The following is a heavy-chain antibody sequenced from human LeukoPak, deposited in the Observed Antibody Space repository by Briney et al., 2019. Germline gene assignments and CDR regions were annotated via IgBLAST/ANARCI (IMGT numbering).Heavy chain of an antibody. V-gene: IGHV3-30-3*01. CDR2: ISYDGSSK. CDR3: ARGIFTGGTYYGY. D-gene: IGHD1-26*01. J-gene: IGHJ4*02. Sequence: GGSLRLSCAASGFTFSTYAMHWVRQAPGKGLEWVAVISYDGSSKNYGDSVKGRFTISRDNSKNTVYLRMNSLRVEDTALYYCARGIFTGGTYYGYWGQGTLVTVSS. CDR1: GFTFSTYA.